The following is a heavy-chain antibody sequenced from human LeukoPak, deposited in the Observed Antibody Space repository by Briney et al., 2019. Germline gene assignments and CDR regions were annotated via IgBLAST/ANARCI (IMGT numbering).Heavy chain of an antibody. D-gene: IGHD7-27*01. CDR1: GFNFSSYE. V-gene: IGHV3-48*03. CDR2: ITDRGGTI. Sequence: GGSLRLSCAASGFNFSSYEMNWVRQAPGKGLEWVSYITDRGGTIYYADSVKGRFTISRDNAKNSLYLQINSLRVEDTAVYYCARERAGEDAFDIWGQGTLVTVSS. J-gene: IGHJ3*02. CDR3: ARERAGEDAFDI.